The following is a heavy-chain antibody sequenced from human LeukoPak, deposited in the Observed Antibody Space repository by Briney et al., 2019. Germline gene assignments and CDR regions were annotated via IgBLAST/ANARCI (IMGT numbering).Heavy chain of an antibody. CDR3: ARDNYYDSSGYSGTRHDY. D-gene: IGHD3-22*01. Sequence: GRSLRLSCAASGFTFSSYAMHWVRQAPGKGLEWVAVISYDGSNKYYADSVKGRFTISRDNSKNTLYLQMNSLRAEDTAVYYCARDNYYDSSGYSGTRHDYWGQGTLVTVSS. CDR1: GFTFSSYA. CDR2: ISYDGSNK. J-gene: IGHJ4*02. V-gene: IGHV3-30-3*01.